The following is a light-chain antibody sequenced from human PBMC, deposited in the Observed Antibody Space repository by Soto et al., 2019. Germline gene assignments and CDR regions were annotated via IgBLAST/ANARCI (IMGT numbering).Light chain of an antibody. Sequence: DIQMTQSPSSLSTSVGDRVTITCPASHDTEKFLNWYQQKPGEARKHLLYHASTLKPGVRSRFSGSGSETDFALAISSLLPEDAATLYCQQYAHLPLTCGGGTNEDI. CDR2: HAS. CDR1: HDTEKF. J-gene: IGKJ4*01. V-gene: IGKV1-33*01. CDR3: QQYAHLPLT.